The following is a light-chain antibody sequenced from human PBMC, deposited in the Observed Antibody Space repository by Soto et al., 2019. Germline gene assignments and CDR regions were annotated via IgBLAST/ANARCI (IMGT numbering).Light chain of an antibody. CDR2: DVS. Sequence: QSALTQPASVSGSPGQSITNSCTGTINDIGGYNYVSWYQQHPGKVPKLLIYDVSNRPSGVSGRFSGSKSGNTASLTIAGLQADDEADYHCSSYTRSDTLIFGGGTKVTVL. CDR1: INDIGGYNY. J-gene: IGLJ2*01. CDR3: SSYTRSDTLI. V-gene: IGLV2-14*03.